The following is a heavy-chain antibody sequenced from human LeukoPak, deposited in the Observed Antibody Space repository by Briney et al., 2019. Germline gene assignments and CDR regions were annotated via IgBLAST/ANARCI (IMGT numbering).Heavy chain of an antibody. J-gene: IGHJ4*02. Sequence: PSETLSLTCTVSGGSISSGSYYWRWIRQPAGTGLEWIGRIYTSGSTSYNPSLKSRVTISVDTSKNQFSLKLSSVTAADTAVYYCARARAFRGYCSGGSCYYFDYWGQGTLVTVSS. D-gene: IGHD2-15*01. CDR1: GGSISSGSYY. CDR2: IYTSGST. V-gene: IGHV4-61*02. CDR3: ARARAFRGYCSGGSCYYFDY.